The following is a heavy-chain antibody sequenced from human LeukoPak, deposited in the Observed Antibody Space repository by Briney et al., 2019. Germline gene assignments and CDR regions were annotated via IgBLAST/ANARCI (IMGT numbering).Heavy chain of an antibody. V-gene: IGHV3-30-3*01. CDR2: ISYDGSNK. CDR1: GFTFSSYA. J-gene: IGHJ4*02. D-gene: IGHD6-19*01. CDR3: ARDGRQWLGHRGYFDY. Sequence: GGSLRLSCAASGFTFSSYAMHWVRQAPGKGLEWVAVISYDGSNKYYADSVKGRFTISRDNSKNTLYLQMNSLRAEDTAVYYCARDGRQWLGHRGYFDYWGQGTLVTVSS.